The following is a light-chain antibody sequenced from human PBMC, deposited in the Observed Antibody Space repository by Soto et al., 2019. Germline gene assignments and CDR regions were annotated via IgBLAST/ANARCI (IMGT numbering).Light chain of an antibody. CDR2: AAS. CDR3: QQGHTTPYA. CDR1: QSINIY. V-gene: IGKV1-39*01. Sequence: DIPMTQSPSSLSASVGDRVAITCRASQSINIYLNWYQQRPGRAPKLLMYAASNLQSGIPSRFSGDGVGPDFTLAISGLQPDDGATYHCQQGHTTPYAFGQGTRLEIK. J-gene: IGKJ5*01.